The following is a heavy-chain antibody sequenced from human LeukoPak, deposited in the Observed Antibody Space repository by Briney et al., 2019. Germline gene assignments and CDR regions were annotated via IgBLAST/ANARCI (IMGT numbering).Heavy chain of an antibody. V-gene: IGHV1-18*01. CDR1: GYTFTSYG. D-gene: IGHD1-26*01. CDR3: ARIPLRELYFDY. J-gene: IGHJ4*02. Sequence: ASVKVSCKASGYTFTSYGISWVRQAPGQGLEWMGWISAYNGNTNYAQKLQGRVTMTTDTSTSAAYMELRSLRSDDTAVYYCARIPLRELYFDYWGQGTLVTVSS. CDR2: ISAYNGNT.